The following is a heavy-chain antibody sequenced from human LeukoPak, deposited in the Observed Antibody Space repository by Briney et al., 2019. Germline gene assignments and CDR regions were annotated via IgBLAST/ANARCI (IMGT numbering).Heavy chain of an antibody. J-gene: IGHJ4*02. D-gene: IGHD3-3*01. CDR3: ARVYDFWSGYYDY. CDR2: IYTSGST. Sequence: SETLSLTCTVSGGSISSGSYYWSWIRQPAGKGLEWIGRIYTSGSTNYNPSLKSRVTISVDKSKNQFSLKLSSVTAADTAVYYCARVYDFWSGYYDYWGQGTLVTVSS. V-gene: IGHV4-61*02. CDR1: GGSISSGSYY.